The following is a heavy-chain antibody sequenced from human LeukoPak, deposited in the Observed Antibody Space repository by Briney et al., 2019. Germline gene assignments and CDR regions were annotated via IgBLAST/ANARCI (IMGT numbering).Heavy chain of an antibody. J-gene: IGHJ5*02. D-gene: IGHD4-17*01. V-gene: IGHV4-39*07. CDR1: GDSFIRNSYY. CDR2: IYYSGTT. Sequence: SETLSLTCTVSGDSFIRNSYYWGWIRQPPGKGLEWIGNIYYSGTTYYNPSLKSRVTISADTPKNQFSLKVRSVTAADTAVYYCVRANKYGVGPWFDPWGQGTLVSVSS. CDR3: VRANKYGVGPWFDP.